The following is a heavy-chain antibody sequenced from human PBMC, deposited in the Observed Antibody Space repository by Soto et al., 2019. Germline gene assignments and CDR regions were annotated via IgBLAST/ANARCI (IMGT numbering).Heavy chain of an antibody. CDR2: FDPEDGET. J-gene: IGHJ4*02. D-gene: IGHD3-10*01. CDR1: GYTLTELS. CDR3: ATGYYYGSGSYYTTTDY. Sequence: ASVKVSCKVSGYTLTELSMHWVRQAPGKGLEWMGGFDPEDGETIYAQKFQGRVTMTEDTSTDTAYMELSSLRSEDTAVYYCATGYYYGSGSYYTTTDYWGQGTLVTVSP. V-gene: IGHV1-24*01.